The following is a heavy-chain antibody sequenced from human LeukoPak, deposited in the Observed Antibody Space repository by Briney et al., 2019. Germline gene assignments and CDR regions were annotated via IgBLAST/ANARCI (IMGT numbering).Heavy chain of an antibody. J-gene: IGHJ3*02. D-gene: IGHD3-3*01. CDR1: GYTFTGYY. CDR2: INPNSGGT. Sequence: GASVKVSCKASGYTFTGYYTHWVRQAPGQGLEWMGWINPNSGGTNYAQKFQGRVTMTRDTSISTAYMELSRLRSDDTAVYYCASLYDFWSGAGAFDIWGQGTMVTVSS. CDR3: ASLYDFWSGAGAFDI. V-gene: IGHV1-2*02.